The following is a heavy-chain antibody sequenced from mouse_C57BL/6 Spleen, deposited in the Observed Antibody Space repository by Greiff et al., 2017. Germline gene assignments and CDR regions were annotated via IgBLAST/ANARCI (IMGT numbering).Heavy chain of an antibody. CDR1: GFSLSTSGMG. CDR3: ARSVDYYGSTDWYFEV. Sequence: QVTLKESGPGILQSSQTLSLTCSFSGFSLSTSGMGVSWIRQPSGKGLEWLAHIYWDDDKRYNPPLKSRLTISKDTSRNQVFLKITSVDTADTATYYCARSVDYYGSTDWYFEVWGTGTTVTVSS. V-gene: IGHV8-12*01. J-gene: IGHJ1*03. D-gene: IGHD1-1*01. CDR2: IYWDDDK.